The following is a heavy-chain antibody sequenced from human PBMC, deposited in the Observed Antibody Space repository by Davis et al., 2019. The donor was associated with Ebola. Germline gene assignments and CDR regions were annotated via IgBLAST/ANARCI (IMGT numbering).Heavy chain of an antibody. CDR2: INHSGST. CDR1: GGSFSGCY. J-gene: IGHJ6*02. CDR3: ARDPITGTTGYYYYYGMDV. Sequence: SETLSLTCAVYGGSFSGCYWSWIRQPPGKGLEWIGEINHSGSTNYNPSLKSRVTISVDTSKNQFSLKLSSVTAADTAVYYCARDPITGTTGYYYYYGMDVWGQGTTVTVSS. D-gene: IGHD1-20*01. V-gene: IGHV4-34*01.